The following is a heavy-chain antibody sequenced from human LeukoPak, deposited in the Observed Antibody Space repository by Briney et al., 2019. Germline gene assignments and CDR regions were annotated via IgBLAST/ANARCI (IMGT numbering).Heavy chain of an antibody. V-gene: IGHV3-30-3*01. J-gene: IGHJ4*02. D-gene: IGHD3-10*01. CDR3: ARGYGSGTPFDY. Sequence: PGGSLRLSCAASGFTFSSYAMHWVRQAPGKGLEWVAVISSDGNNKYYADSVKGRFTISRDNSKNTLYLQMNSLSPEDTAIYYCARGYGSGTPFDYWGQGTLVTVSS. CDR1: GFTFSSYA. CDR2: ISSDGNNK.